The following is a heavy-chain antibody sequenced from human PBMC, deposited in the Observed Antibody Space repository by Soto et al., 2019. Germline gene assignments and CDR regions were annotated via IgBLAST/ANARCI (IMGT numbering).Heavy chain of an antibody. D-gene: IGHD6-25*01. V-gene: IGHV3-23*01. J-gene: IGHJ5*02. Sequence: EVQLLESGGTSVQSGGSLTLSCAASGFSLATSAMSWVRQAPGKGLEWVSTISASGATTLYADSVKGRFTVRRDDSRNTMSLEMNGLRVDDSALYFWAKTAAEVAVDVYRTRFDPWGHGTLVTVSS. CDR1: GFSLATSA. CDR3: AKTAAEVAVDVYRTRFDP. CDR2: ISASGATT.